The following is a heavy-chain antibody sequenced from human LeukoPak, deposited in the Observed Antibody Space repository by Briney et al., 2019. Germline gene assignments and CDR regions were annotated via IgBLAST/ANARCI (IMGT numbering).Heavy chain of an antibody. CDR1: GFTFSSYA. J-gene: IGHJ4*02. V-gene: IGHV3-64*01. Sequence: PGGSLRLSCEASGFTFSSYAMHWVRQAPGNGLEYVAAISSNGGSTYYANSVKGRFTISRDNSKNTLYLQMGSLRAEDMAAYYCARGGDYGDYADYWGQGTLVTVSS. CDR3: ARGGDYGDYADY. D-gene: IGHD4-17*01. CDR2: ISSNGGST.